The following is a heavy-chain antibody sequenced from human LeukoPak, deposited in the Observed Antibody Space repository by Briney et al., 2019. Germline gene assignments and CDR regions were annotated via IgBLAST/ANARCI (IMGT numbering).Heavy chain of an antibody. CDR3: ARDIAARLDY. V-gene: IGHV3-30*04. D-gene: IGHD6-6*01. J-gene: IGHJ4*02. Sequence: GRSLRLSCAASGFTFSNYAMQWVRQAPGKGLEWVALISYDGTKKYYADSAKGRFTISRDNSKNTLDLQMNSPRADDSAVYYCARDIAARLDYWGQGSLVTVSS. CDR2: ISYDGTKK. CDR1: GFTFSNYA.